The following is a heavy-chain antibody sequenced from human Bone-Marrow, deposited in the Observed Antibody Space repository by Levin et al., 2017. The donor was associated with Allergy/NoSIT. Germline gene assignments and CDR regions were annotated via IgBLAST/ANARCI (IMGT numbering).Heavy chain of an antibody. D-gene: IGHD2-21*02. J-gene: IGHJ4*02. CDR2: IKEDGTEK. CDR3: ARNQTLEYCGNDCYSQCYFDH. V-gene: IGHV3-7*01. Sequence: GGSLRLSCEASGFTFSSYWMSWVRQAPGRGLQWVANIKEDGTEKNYVDSVKGRFSVFRDNAKKSVYLQMNNLRAEDTAFYYCARNQTLEYCGNDCYSQCYFDHWGRGTLVTVSS. CDR1: GFTFSSYW.